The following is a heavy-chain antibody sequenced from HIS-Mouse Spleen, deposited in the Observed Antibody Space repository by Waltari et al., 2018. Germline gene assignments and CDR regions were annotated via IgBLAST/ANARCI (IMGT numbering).Heavy chain of an antibody. CDR3: ARAIYYFDY. V-gene: IGHV3-30*04. J-gene: IGHJ4*02. CDR2: ISYDGSNK. D-gene: IGHD2-2*02. Sequence: QVQLVESGGGVVQPGRPLRLSCTASGFTLGGYAMHWVRQAPGKGLEWVAVISYDGSNKYYADSVKGRFTISRDNSKNTLYLQMNSLRAEDTAVYYCARAIYYFDYWGQGTLVTVSS. CDR1: GFTLGGYA.